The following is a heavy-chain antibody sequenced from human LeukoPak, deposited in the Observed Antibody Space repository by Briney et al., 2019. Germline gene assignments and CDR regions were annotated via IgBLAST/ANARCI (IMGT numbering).Heavy chain of an antibody. D-gene: IGHD2-2*01. Sequence: GGSLRLSCAASGFTFSSYAMSWVRQAPGKGLEWVSAISGSGGSTYYADSVKGRFTISRDNSKNTLYLQMNSLRAEDTAVYYCAKETCTSCYPGYYYYGMDVWGQGTTVTASS. V-gene: IGHV3-23*01. CDR1: GFTFSSYA. CDR2: ISGSGGST. J-gene: IGHJ6*02. CDR3: AKETCTSCYPGYYYYGMDV.